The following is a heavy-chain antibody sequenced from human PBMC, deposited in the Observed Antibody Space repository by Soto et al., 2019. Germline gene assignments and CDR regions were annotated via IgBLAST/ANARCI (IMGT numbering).Heavy chain of an antibody. CDR2: INHSGST. V-gene: IGHV4-34*01. D-gene: IGHD3-22*01. CDR1: GGSFSGYY. Sequence: SETLSLTCAVYGGSFSGYYWSWIRQPPGKGLEWIGEINHSGSTNYNPSLKSRVTISVDTSKNQFSLKLSSVTAADTAVYYCARGPGYYDSSGYFPTNYFQHWGQGTLVTVSS. J-gene: IGHJ1*01. CDR3: ARGPGYYDSSGYFPTNYFQH.